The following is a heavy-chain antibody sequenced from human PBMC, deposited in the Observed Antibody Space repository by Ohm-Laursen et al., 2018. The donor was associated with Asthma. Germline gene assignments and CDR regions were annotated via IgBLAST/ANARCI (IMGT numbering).Heavy chain of an antibody. J-gene: IGHJ6*02. D-gene: IGHD2-2*02. CDR3: ARVECSSTSCYRSNYYYGMDV. Sequence: GPSVKVSCKASGGTFSSYAISWVRQAPGQGLEWMGGIIPIFGTANYAQKFQGRVTITADESTSTAYMELSSLRSEDTAVYYCARVECSSTSCYRSNYYYGMDVWGQGTTVTVSS. CDR1: GGTFSSYA. V-gene: IGHV1-69*01. CDR2: IIPIFGTA.